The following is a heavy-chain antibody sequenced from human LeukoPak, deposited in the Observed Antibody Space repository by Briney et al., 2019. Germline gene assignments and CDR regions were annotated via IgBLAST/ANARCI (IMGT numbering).Heavy chain of an antibody. CDR2: IYYSGST. D-gene: IGHD2-2*01. CDR3: ARGDCSSTICYSPMDV. J-gene: IGHJ6*03. CDR1: GGSFSSSSYY. V-gene: IGHV4-39*07. Sequence: SETLSLTCTVSGGSFSSSSYYWGWIRQPPGKGLEWIGSIYYSGSTYYNPSLKSRVTISVDTSKNQFSLKVTSVTAADTAVCYCARGDCSSTICYSPMDVWGKGTTVTVSS.